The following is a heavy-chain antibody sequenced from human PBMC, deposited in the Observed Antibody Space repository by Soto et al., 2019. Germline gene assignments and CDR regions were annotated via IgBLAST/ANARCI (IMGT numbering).Heavy chain of an antibody. Sequence: QVQLVESGGGVVQPGRSLRLSCAASGFSFSSYNMHWVRQAPGKGLERVTFIWRDGNSQSHADSVKGRFTVSRDNSKNTLYLQMDSLRGEDTAVYYCATDSWGPEVWGQGTTVTVSS. CDR3: ATDSWGPEV. CDR2: IWRDGNSQ. J-gene: IGHJ6*02. D-gene: IGHD7-27*01. CDR1: GFSFSSYN. V-gene: IGHV3-33*01.